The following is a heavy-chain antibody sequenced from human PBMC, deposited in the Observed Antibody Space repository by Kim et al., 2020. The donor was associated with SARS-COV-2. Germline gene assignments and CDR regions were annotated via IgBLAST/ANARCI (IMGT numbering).Heavy chain of an antibody. CDR1: GYTFTSYY. J-gene: IGHJ4*02. CDR2: INPSGGST. CDR3: ARSDYDSSGYYYVFLAGEIDY. D-gene: IGHD3-22*01. Sequence: ASVKVSCKASGYTFTSYYMHWVRQAPGQGLEWMGIINPSGGSTSYAQKFQGRVTMTRDTSTSTVYMELSSLRSEDTAVYYCARSDYDSSGYYYVFLAGEIDYWGQGTLVTVSS. V-gene: IGHV1-46*01.